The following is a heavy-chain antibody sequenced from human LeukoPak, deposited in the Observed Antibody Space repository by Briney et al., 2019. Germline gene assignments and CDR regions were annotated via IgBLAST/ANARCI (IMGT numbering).Heavy chain of an antibody. CDR1: GFTFSSYW. D-gene: IGHD6-19*01. J-gene: IGHJ4*02. Sequence: GGSLRLSCAASGFTFSSYWMSWVRQAPGKGLEWVANIKQDGSEKYYVDSVKGRFTISRDNAKNSLYLQMNSLRAEDTAVYYCARDGVAVAGTNFDYWGQGTLVTVSS. CDR3: ARDGVAVAGTNFDY. V-gene: IGHV3-7*01. CDR2: IKQDGSEK.